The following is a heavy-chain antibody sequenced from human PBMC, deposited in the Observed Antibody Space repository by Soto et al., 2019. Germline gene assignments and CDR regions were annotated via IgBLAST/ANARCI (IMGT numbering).Heavy chain of an antibody. V-gene: IGHV4-4*02. J-gene: IGHJ4*02. Sequence: QVQLQESGPGLVKPSGTLSLTCAVSGVSISSSNWWSWVRQPPGKGLEWIGEIYHSGDTNYNPSLKSRVTISVDKSQNQFSLKLNSVTAADTAVYYCASKYGSGSYYVDYWGQGTLVTVSS. CDR1: GVSISSSNW. CDR2: IYHSGDT. D-gene: IGHD3-10*01. CDR3: ASKYGSGSYYVDY.